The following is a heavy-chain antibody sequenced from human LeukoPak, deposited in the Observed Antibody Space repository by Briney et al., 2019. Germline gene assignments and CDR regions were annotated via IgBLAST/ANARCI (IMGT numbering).Heavy chain of an antibody. Sequence: ASVKLSCKASGYTFTGYYMHWVRQAPGQGLEWIGWITTNSGGTNYTQTSQGRVTLPRATSIRTAYMELSRLRSDDTAVYYCARDFGGMTTVTTRGKRSYNWFDPWGQGTLVTVSS. D-gene: IGHD4-17*01. CDR3: ARDFGGMTTVTTRGKRSYNWFDP. V-gene: IGHV1-2*02. J-gene: IGHJ5*02. CDR1: GYTFTGYY. CDR2: ITTNSGGT.